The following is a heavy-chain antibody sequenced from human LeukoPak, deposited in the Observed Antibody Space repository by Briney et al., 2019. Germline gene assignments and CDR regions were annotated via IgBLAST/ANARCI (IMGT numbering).Heavy chain of an antibody. Sequence: GESLRLSCAASGFTFDDYAMHWVRQAPGKGLEWVSRISWNSGNIYYEDSVKGRFTISRDNAKNSLYLQMNSLRAEDTTLYYWAKGEAIRYFDWLLYDWGQGIPVTVSS. CDR1: GFTFDDYA. CDR2: ISWNSGNI. V-gene: IGHV3-9*01. J-gene: IGHJ4*02. CDR3: AKGEAIRYFDWLLYD. D-gene: IGHD3-9*01.